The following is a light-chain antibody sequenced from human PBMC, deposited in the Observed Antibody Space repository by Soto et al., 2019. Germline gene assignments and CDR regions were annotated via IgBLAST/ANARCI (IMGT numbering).Light chain of an antibody. J-gene: IGKJ2*01. V-gene: IGKV3-15*01. CDR1: QSVIRNY. Sequence: ESVLTQSPGTLSLSPGERATLSCRTSQSVIRNYLAWYQQTPGRSPRLLIYGSFSRVSVIPARFSGSGSGTEFTLTITSLQSEDFAVYYCQQYNNWPYTFGQGTKVDIK. CDR3: QQYNNWPYT. CDR2: GSF.